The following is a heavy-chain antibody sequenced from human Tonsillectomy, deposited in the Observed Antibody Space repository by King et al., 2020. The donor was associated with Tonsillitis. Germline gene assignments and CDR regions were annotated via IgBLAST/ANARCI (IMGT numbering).Heavy chain of an antibody. CDR3: ARPGSSGWSLDY. V-gene: IGHV1-18*04. Sequence: LVQSGAEVKKPGASVTVSCKASGYTFASYGITWVRQAPGQGLEWMGWISVSNGDTNYAQKVQGRVTMTTDTSTSTVYMELRSLRSDDTAVYYCARPGSSGWSLDYWGQGTLVTVSS. CDR1: GYTFASYG. CDR2: ISVSNGDT. J-gene: IGHJ4*02. D-gene: IGHD3-22*01.